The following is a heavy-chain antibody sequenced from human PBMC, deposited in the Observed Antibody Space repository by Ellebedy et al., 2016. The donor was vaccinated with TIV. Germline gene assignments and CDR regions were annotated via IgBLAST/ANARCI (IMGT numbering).Heavy chain of an antibody. CDR3: ARGGRYYDSSGYYLDY. Sequence: MPSETLSLTCTVSGGSISSYYWSWIRQPPGKGLEWIGYIYYSGSTNYNPSLKSRVTISVDTSKNQFSLKLSSVTAADTAVYYCARGGRYYDSSGYYLDYWGQGTLVTVSS. J-gene: IGHJ4*02. CDR2: IYYSGST. V-gene: IGHV4-59*01. CDR1: GGSISSYY. D-gene: IGHD3-22*01.